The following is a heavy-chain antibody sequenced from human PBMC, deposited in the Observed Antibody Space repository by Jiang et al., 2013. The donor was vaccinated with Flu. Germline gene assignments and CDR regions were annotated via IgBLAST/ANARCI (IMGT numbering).Heavy chain of an antibody. D-gene: IGHD6-19*01. V-gene: IGHV7-4-1*01. CDR3: AREAGLAGYSSGWLDSARGWFDP. J-gene: IGHJ5*02. CDR2: INTNTGNP. CDR1: GYTSTSYA. Sequence: QSGSELKKPGASVKVSCKASGYTSTSYAMNWVRQAPGQGLEWMGWINTNTGNPTYAQGFTGRFVFSLDASVSTAYLQICSLKAEDTAVYYCAREAGLAGYSSGWLDSARGWFDPWGQGTLVTVSS.